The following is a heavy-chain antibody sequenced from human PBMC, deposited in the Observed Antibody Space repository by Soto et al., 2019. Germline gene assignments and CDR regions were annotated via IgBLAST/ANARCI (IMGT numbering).Heavy chain of an antibody. CDR2: ISAYNGNT. J-gene: IGHJ4*02. Sequence: QVQLVQSGAEVKKPGASVKVSCKASGYTFTSYGISWVRQAPGQGLEWMGWISAYNGNTNYAQKLQGRVTMTTDTATSQAYMELRGLRSDDTAVYYCASRSLYGDYAFDYWGQGTLVTVSP. CDR1: GYTFTSYG. D-gene: IGHD4-17*01. CDR3: ASRSLYGDYAFDY. V-gene: IGHV1-18*01.